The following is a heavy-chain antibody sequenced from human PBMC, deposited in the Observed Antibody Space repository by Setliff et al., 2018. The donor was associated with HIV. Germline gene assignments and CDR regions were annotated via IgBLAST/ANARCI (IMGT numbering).Heavy chain of an antibody. Sequence: GGSLRLSCAASGFTFSSHAMTWVRQAPGQGLEWVSIISATYIYYADSVKGRFTISRDNAENSLYLQMNSLRAEDTAVYYCARDNGRYFDRGWFDPWGQGALVTVSS. CDR2: IISATYI. J-gene: IGHJ5*02. D-gene: IGHD3-9*01. V-gene: IGHV3-21*01. CDR3: ARDNGRYFDRGWFDP. CDR1: GFTFSSHA.